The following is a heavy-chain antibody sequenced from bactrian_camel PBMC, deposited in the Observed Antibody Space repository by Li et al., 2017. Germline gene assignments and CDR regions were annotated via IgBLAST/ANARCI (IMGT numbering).Heavy chain of an antibody. J-gene: IGHJ6*01. D-gene: IGHD2*01. CDR2: IRSDGRT. V-gene: IGHV3S63*01. CDR1: GYTFDDSD. CDR3: AASLGKTYCSAAFFLSRLRPNFGS. Sequence: HVQLVESGGGSVQAGGSLRLPCTASGYTFDDSDMGWYSRASGNECKLVSRIRSDGRTYYQDSVKGRFTISRDNAKSTHYLQMNDLEPEDTAMYFCAASLGKTYCSAAFFLSRLRPNFGSWGQGTQVTVS.